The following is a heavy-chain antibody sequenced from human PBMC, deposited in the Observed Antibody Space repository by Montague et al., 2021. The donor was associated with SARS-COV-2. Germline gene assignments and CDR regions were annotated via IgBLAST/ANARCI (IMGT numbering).Heavy chain of an antibody. V-gene: IGHV4-34*01. D-gene: IGHD2-8*01. CDR1: GGSFSGYY. CDR3: ARANGYYFDY. Sequence: SETLSLTCAVYGGSFSGYYWSWIRQPPGKGLEWIGEINHSGSTNYNPSLKSRLTISVDTSKNQFSLKLSFVTAADTAVYYCARANGYYFDYWGQGTLVTVSS. CDR2: INHSGST. J-gene: IGHJ4*02.